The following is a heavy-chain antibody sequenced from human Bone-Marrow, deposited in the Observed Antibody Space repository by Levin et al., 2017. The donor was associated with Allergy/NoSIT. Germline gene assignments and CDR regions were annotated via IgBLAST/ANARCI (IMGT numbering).Heavy chain of an antibody. CDR2: TNSDGSST. D-gene: IGHD6-13*01. CDR1: GFTFSNYW. CDR3: TRGRIAAAGTIDS. Sequence: SCAASGFTFSNYWMHWVRQAPGKGLVWVSRTNSDGSSTNYADSVKGRFTISRDNAKNTLYLQMNSLRAEDTAVYYCTRGRIAAAGTIDSWGQGTLVTVSS. V-gene: IGHV3-74*01. J-gene: IGHJ4*02.